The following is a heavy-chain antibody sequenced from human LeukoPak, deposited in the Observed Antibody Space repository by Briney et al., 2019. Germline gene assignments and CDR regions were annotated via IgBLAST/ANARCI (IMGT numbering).Heavy chain of an antibody. J-gene: IGHJ4*02. CDR3: TTGYY. CDR1: GFTFSNAW. V-gene: IGHV3-15*01. Sequence: GGSLRLSCAASGFTFSNAWMTWVRQAPGKGLEWVGHIKSKTDGGTTNYAAPVKGRFTISRDDSKNTLYLQMNSLKTEDTAVYYCTTGYYWGQGTLVTVSS. CDR2: IKSKTDGGTT.